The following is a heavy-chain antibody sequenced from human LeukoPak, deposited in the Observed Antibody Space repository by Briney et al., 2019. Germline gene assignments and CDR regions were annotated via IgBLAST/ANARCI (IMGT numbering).Heavy chain of an antibody. D-gene: IGHD4/OR15-4a*01. V-gene: IGHV4-38-2*02. CDR2: INHSGST. CDR3: ARHGTNY. J-gene: IGHJ4*02. Sequence: SETLSLTCTVSGYSISSGYYWSWIRQPPGKGLEWIGEINHSGSTNYNPSLKSRVTISVDTSKNQFSLKLSSVTAADTAVYYCARHGTNYWGQGTLVTVSS. CDR1: GYSISSGYY.